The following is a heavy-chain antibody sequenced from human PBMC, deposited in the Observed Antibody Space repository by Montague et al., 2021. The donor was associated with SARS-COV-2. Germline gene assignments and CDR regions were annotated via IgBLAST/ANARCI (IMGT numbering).Heavy chain of an antibody. J-gene: IGHJ4*01. CDR1: GASMSGYH. V-gene: IGHV4-4*07. CDR2: IYSNGDT. Sequence: SETLSLTCTVSGASMSGYHWSWIRQPAGKALEWIGRIYSNGDTTYNPSLKSRLTMSVDTSERQFSLKMTSVSATDTAIYYCARGHEYYYHPVDYWDHGNLVTVSS. CDR3: ARGHEYYYHPVDY. D-gene: IGHD2/OR15-2a*01.